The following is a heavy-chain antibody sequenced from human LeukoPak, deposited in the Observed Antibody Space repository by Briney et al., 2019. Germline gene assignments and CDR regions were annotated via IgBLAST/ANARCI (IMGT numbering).Heavy chain of an antibody. D-gene: IGHD4-17*01. CDR2: IYYSGST. J-gene: IGHJ4*02. CDR3: ARAGAYGDYAIDY. Sequence: SETLSLTCTVSGGSISSYYWSWIRQPPGKGLEWIGYIYYSGSTSYNPSLKSRVTISVDTSKNQFSLKLSSVTAADTAVYYCARAGAYGDYAIDYWGQGTLVTVSS. CDR1: GGSISSYY. V-gene: IGHV4-59*01.